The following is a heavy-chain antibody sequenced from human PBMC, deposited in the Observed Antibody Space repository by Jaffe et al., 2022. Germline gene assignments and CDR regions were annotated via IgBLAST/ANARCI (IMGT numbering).Heavy chain of an antibody. J-gene: IGHJ3*02. CDR2: IRYDGSNK. CDR1: GFTFSSYG. D-gene: IGHD3-9*01. V-gene: IGHV3-30*02. CDR3: AKGDNILTGYYETAADAFDI. Sequence: QVQLVESGGGVVQPGGSLRLSCAASGFTFSSYGMHWVRQAPGKGLEWVAFIRYDGSNKYYADSVKGRFTISRDNSKNTLYLQMNSLRAEDTAVYYCAKGDNILTGYYETAADAFDIWGQGTMVTVSS.